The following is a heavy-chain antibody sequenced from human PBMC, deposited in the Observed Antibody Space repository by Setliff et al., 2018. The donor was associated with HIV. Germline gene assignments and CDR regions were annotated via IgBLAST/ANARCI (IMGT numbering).Heavy chain of an antibody. Sequence: SETLSLTCSVSGGSISSYYWSWVRQPPGKGLEYIGYIYTSGTTNYNPSLKSRVTISVDTSKTQFSLKLSSVTAADTAVYYCARLPPGMAVAGGAFDIWGQGTMVTVSS. J-gene: IGHJ3*02. V-gene: IGHV4-4*08. D-gene: IGHD6-19*01. CDR2: IYTSGTT. CDR1: GGSISSYY. CDR3: ARLPPGMAVAGGAFDI.